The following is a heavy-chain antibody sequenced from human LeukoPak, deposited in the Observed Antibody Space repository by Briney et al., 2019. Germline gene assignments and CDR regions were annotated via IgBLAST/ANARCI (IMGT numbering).Heavy chain of an antibody. CDR3: ARHGSSSWYPNNWFDP. D-gene: IGHD6-13*01. Sequence: SETLSLTRTVSGGSISSYYWSWIRQPPGKGLEWIGYIYYSGSTNYNPSLKSRVTISVDTSKNQFSLKLSSVTAADTAVYYCARHGSSSWYPNNWFDPWGQGTLVTVSS. CDR2: IYYSGST. CDR1: GGSISSYY. V-gene: IGHV4-59*08. J-gene: IGHJ5*02.